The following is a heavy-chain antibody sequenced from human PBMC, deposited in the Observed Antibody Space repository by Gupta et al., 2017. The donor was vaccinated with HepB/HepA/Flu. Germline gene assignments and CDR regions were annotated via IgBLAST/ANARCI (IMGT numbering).Heavy chain of an antibody. CDR2: ISSSGNTR. J-gene: IGHJ4*02. D-gene: IGHD3-10*01. CDR1: GITFSSYA. Sequence: EVQLVESGGGLVQSGGSLRLSCAASGITFSSYAMNWVRQAPGKGLEWVSHISSSGNTRYYADSVKGRFTISRDNAKNSLYLQMNSLRADDTAVYYCASGLRGFDYWGQGTLVTVSS. CDR3: ASGLRGFDY. V-gene: IGHV3-48*03.